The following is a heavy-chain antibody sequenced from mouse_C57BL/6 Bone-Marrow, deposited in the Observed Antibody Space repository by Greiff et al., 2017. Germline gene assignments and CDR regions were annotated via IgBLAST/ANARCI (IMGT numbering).Heavy chain of an antibody. CDR1: GYTFTDHT. Sequence: VQLQESDAELVKPGASVKISCKVSGYTFTDHTIHWMKQRPEQGLEWIGYIYPRDGSTKYNEKFKGKATLTADKSSSTAYMQLNSLTSEDSAVYFCAREWELGLYYFDYWGQGTTLTVSS. J-gene: IGHJ2*01. CDR2: IYPRDGST. CDR3: AREWELGLYYFDY. V-gene: IGHV1-78*01. D-gene: IGHD4-1*01.